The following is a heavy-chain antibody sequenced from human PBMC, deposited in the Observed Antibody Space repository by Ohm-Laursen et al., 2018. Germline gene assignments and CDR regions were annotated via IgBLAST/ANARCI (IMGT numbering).Heavy chain of an antibody. CDR1: GFTFSDYG. D-gene: IGHD3-10*01. V-gene: IGHV3-30*18. CDR3: AKDRGSDWYFDV. CDR2: LSYDGRQT. J-gene: IGHJ2*01. Sequence: RSLRLSCAASGFTFSDYGGPWGRQGPGKGLGGVGVLSYDGRQTYYADSVKGRFPISRDNPKSTLYLQMNSLRTEDTAVYYCAKDRGSDWYFDVWGRGTLVTVSS.